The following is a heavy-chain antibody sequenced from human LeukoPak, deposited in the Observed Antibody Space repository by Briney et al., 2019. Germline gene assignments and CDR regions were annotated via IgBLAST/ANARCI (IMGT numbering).Heavy chain of an antibody. CDR3: ARLEARLVRGVWVDP. Sequence: GSLRLSCAASGFTFSNAWMSWVRQPPGKGLEWIGEINHSGSTNYNPSLKSRVTISVDTSKNQFSLKLSSVTAADTAVYYCARLEARLVRGVWVDPWGQGTLVTVSS. V-gene: IGHV4-34*01. CDR2: INHSGST. CDR1: GFTFSNAW. J-gene: IGHJ5*02. D-gene: IGHD3-10*01.